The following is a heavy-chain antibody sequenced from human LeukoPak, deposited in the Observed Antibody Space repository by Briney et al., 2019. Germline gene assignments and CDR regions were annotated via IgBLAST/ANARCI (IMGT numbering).Heavy chain of an antibody. V-gene: IGHV3-30*02. CDR2: IRYDGSNK. D-gene: IGHD4-17*01. CDR3: AKGETPTTGFDY. CDR1: GFTFSSYG. J-gene: IGHJ4*02. Sequence: TGGSLRLSCAASGFTFSSYGMHWVRQAPGKGLEWVAFIRYDGSNKYYADSVKGRFTISRDNSKNTLYLQMNSLRAEDTAVYYCAKGETPTTGFDYWGQGTLVTVSS.